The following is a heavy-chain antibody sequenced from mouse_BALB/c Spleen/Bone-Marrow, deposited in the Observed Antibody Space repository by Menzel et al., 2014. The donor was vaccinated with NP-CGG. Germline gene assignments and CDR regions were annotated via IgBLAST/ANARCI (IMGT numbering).Heavy chain of an antibody. CDR1: GYAFSTYW. Sequence: QVQLQQFGAVLVRPGSSVKISCKASGYAFSTYWMIWVKQRHGQGLEWIGQIYPGDGDTYYNGKFKGKATLTADKSSSTAYIQLSRLTSEDSAVDICARGARSAMDNWGQGTSVTVSS. CDR3: ARGARSAMDN. J-gene: IGHJ4*01. V-gene: IGHV1-80*01. CDR2: IYPGDGDT.